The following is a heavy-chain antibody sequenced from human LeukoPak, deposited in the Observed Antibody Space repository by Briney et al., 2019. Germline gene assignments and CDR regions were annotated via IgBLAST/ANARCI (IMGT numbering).Heavy chain of an antibody. D-gene: IGHD3-10*01. CDR3: AKGLDGSGSYSPLDY. V-gene: IGHV3-30*18. Sequence: GGSLRLSCAASGFTFSSYGMHWVRQAPGKGLEWVAVISYDGSNKYYADSVKGRFTISRDNSKNTLYLQMNSLRAEDTAVYYCAKGLDGSGSYSPLDYWGQGTLVTVSS. J-gene: IGHJ4*02. CDR1: GFTFSSYG. CDR2: ISYDGSNK.